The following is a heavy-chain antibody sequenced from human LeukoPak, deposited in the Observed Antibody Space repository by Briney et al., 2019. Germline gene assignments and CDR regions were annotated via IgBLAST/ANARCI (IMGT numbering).Heavy chain of an antibody. CDR3: ARADSGYYYGSGSYLNAFDI. J-gene: IGHJ3*02. D-gene: IGHD3-10*01. CDR1: GGSITESY. Sequence: SETLSLTCTVSGGSITESYWSWIRQSPGKGLEWIGHIYYSRSTNYNSSLKSRVTMSLDTSKNQVSLRLSSVTAADTAVYYCARADSGYYYGSGSYLNAFDIWGQGTMVTVSS. CDR2: IYYSRST. V-gene: IGHV4-59*01.